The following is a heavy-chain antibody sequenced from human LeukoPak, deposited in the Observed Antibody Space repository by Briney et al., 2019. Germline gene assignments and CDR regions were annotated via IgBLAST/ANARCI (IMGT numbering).Heavy chain of an antibody. CDR1: GYTFTSYG. Sequence: ASVKVSCKASGYTFTSYGISWVRQAPGQGLEWMRWISAYNGNTNYAQKLQGRVTMTTDTSTSTAYMELRSLRSDDTAVYYCARDSDGGSGSYTGDYWGQGTLVTVSS. D-gene: IGHD1-26*01. CDR2: ISAYNGNT. V-gene: IGHV1-18*01. J-gene: IGHJ4*02. CDR3: ARDSDGGSGSYTGDY.